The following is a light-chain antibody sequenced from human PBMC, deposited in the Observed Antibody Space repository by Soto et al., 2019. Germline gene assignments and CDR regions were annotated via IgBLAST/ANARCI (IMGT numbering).Light chain of an antibody. CDR1: QSVSSN. CDR3: QQYNNWPRT. V-gene: IGKV3-15*01. Sequence: EIVMTQSPATLSVSPGERATLSCRATQSVSSNLAWYQQKPGQAPMLLIYGASTRATGIPARFSGSGSGKEFPLTISSLQSGDFAVYYCQQYNNWPRTFDHGTKVEIK. CDR2: GAS. J-gene: IGKJ1*01.